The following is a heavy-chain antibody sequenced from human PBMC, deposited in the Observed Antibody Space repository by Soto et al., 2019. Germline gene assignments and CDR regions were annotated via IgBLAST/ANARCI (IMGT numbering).Heavy chain of an antibody. V-gene: IGHV3-30-3*01. CDR1: GFTFSDYA. CDR2: ISYDGSNE. Sequence: QVQLVESGGGVVQPGRSLRLSCAASGFTFSDYAMYWVRQTPGKGLEWVAAISYDGSNEYYADSVKGRFTVSRDDSMNTLSLQMNSLRAEDTAVYYCARESEDLTSNFDYWGQGTLVTVSS. J-gene: IGHJ4*02. CDR3: ARESEDLTSNFDY.